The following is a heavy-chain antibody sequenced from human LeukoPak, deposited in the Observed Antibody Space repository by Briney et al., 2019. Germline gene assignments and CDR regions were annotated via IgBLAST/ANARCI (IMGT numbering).Heavy chain of an antibody. Sequence: GGSLRLSCAASGFTFSSYVMSWVRQAPGKGLEWVSSISSSSSYIYYTDSVKGRFTISRDNAKNSLYLQMNSLRAEDTAVYYCARDSGNYLDAFDIWGQGTMVTVSS. CDR2: ISSSSSYI. CDR1: GFTFSSYV. J-gene: IGHJ3*02. V-gene: IGHV3-21*01. CDR3: ARDSGNYLDAFDI. D-gene: IGHD1-7*01.